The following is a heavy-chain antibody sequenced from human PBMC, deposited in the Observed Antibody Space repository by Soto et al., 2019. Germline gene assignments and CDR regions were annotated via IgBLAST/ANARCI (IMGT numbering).Heavy chain of an antibody. CDR1: GGSISSYY. J-gene: IGHJ6*02. Sequence: SETLSLTCTVSGGSISSYYWSWIRQPPGKGLEWIGYIHYSGSTNYNPSLKSRVTISVDTSKNQFSLKLSSVTAADTAVYYCARGAGGYSYGVYGMDVWGQGTTVTVSS. CDR3: ARGAGGYSYGVYGMDV. D-gene: IGHD5-18*01. CDR2: IHYSGST. V-gene: IGHV4-59*01.